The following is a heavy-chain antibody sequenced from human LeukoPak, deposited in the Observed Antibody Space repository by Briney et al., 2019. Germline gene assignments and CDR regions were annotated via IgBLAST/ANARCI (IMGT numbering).Heavy chain of an antibody. CDR2: IYYSGST. D-gene: IGHD3-22*01. Sequence: SETLSLTCTVSGGSISSHYWSWIRQPPGKGLEWIGYIYYSGSTNYNPSLKSRVTISVDTSKNQFSLKLSSVTAADTAVYYCVRGLLLRRDWFDPWAREPWSPSPQ. J-gene: IGHJ5*02. V-gene: IGHV4-59*11. CDR1: GGSISSHY. CDR3: VRGLLLRRDWFDP.